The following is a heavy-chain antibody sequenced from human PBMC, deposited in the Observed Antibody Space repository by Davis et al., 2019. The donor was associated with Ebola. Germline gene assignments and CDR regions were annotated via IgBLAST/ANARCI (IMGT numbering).Heavy chain of an antibody. Sequence: PSDTLSLTCAISGDSVSSGSGGWNWIRQSPSRGLEWLGRTYYNSRWCNDYAESVKSRITINPDTSKNQFSLQLNSVTPEDTAVYYCVRGWGRIGMGVWGQGTTVTVSS. J-gene: IGHJ6*02. CDR3: VRGWGRIGMGV. V-gene: IGHV6-1*01. CDR2: TYYNSRWCN. CDR1: GDSVSSGSGG. D-gene: IGHD1-26*01.